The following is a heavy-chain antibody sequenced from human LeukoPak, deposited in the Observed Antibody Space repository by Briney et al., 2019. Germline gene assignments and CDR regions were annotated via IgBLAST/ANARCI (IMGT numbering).Heavy chain of an antibody. Sequence: GESLKISCKGSGYSFTSYWIGWVRQMPGKGLEWMGIIYPGDSDTRYSPSYQGQATISADKSISTAYLQWSSLKASDTAMYYCARIRRGYSNSYYFDYWGQGTLVTVSS. CDR1: GYSFTSYW. CDR3: ARIRRGYSNSYYFDY. V-gene: IGHV5-51*01. CDR2: IYPGDSDT. D-gene: IGHD5-18*01. J-gene: IGHJ4*02.